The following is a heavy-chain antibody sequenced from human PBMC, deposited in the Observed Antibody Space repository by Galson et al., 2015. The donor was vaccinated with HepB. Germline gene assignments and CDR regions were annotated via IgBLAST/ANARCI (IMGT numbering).Heavy chain of an antibody. CDR3: ARPLWFGELYAFDI. V-gene: IGHV1-2*02. CDR2: INPNSDGT. Sequence: SVKVSCKASGYTFTGYYMHWVRQAPGQGLEWMGWINPNSDGTNYAQKFQGRVTMTRDTSISTAYMELSRLRSDDTAVFYCARPLWFGELYAFDIWGQGTMVTVSS. CDR1: GYTFTGYY. D-gene: IGHD3-10*01. J-gene: IGHJ3*02.